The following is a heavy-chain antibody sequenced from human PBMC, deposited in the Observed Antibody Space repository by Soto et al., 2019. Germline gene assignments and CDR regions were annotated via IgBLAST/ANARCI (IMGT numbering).Heavy chain of an antibody. V-gene: IGHV3-74*01. CDR1: GFTFSYYW. CDR2: VHSDGSST. D-gene: IGHD2-21*02. J-gene: IGHJ3*01. CDR3: ARGDRGAFDL. Sequence: EVQLVESEGGLVQPGGSLRLSCAASGFTFSYYWMHWVRQAPGQGLVWVSRVHSDGSSTTYADSVKGRFTISRDNAKNTLYLQMSSLRAEDTAVYYCARGDRGAFDLWGHGTMVTVSS.